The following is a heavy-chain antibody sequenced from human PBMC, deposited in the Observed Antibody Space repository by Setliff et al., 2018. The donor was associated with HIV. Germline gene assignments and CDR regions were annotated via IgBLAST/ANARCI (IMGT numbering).Heavy chain of an antibody. Sequence: SETLSLTCTVSGDSIINGGYYWSWIRQPPGKGLEWIGESNHSGSTNYNPSLKSRVTISVDTSKRQFSLKLSSVTAADTAVYYCARGDFYGTRNYFDYWGQGTLVTVSS. CDR3: ARGDFYGTRNYFDY. J-gene: IGHJ4*02. CDR2: SNHSGST. CDR1: GDSIINGGYY. D-gene: IGHD2-8*01. V-gene: IGHV4-34*01.